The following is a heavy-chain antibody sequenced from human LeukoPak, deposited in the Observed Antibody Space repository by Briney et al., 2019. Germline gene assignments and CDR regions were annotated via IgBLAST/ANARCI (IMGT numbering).Heavy chain of an antibody. CDR2: IWYDGSNK. J-gene: IGHJ4*02. CDR1: GSTFSSYG. Sequence: GRSLRLSCAASGSTFSSYGMHWVRQAPGKGLEWVAVIWYDGSNKYYADSVKGRFTISRDNSKNTLYLQMNSLRAEDTAVYYCARVDSGSYFFDYWGQGTLVTVSS. CDR3: ARVDSGSYFFDY. V-gene: IGHV3-33*01. D-gene: IGHD1-26*01.